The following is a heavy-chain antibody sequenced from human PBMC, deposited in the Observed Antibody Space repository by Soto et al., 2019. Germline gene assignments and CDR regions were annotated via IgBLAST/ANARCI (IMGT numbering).Heavy chain of an antibody. CDR2: VSESGTTV. Sequence: QVQLVESGGGLVKPGGSLRLSCAASGFTFSDYYMTWIRQAPGKGLEWVSYVSESGTTVYDADSVEGRFTISRDNAKNSLYLQMNSLRPEDTAVYYCARAAAYFYHYYYAMDVWGQGTAVTVSS. V-gene: IGHV3-11*04. CDR3: ARAAAYFYHYYYAMDV. J-gene: IGHJ6*02. CDR1: GFTFSDYY. D-gene: IGHD6-13*01.